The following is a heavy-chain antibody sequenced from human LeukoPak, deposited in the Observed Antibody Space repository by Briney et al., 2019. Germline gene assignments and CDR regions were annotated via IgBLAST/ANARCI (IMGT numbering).Heavy chain of an antibody. J-gene: IGHJ6*03. V-gene: IGHV1-69*05. CDR1: GGTFSSYA. Sequence: SVKVSCKASGGTFSSYAISWVRQAPGQGLEWMGGIIPIFGTANYAQKFQGRVTMTRDTSISTAYMELRSLRSDDTAVYYCARVYNTYYDFWSGHIHYMDVWGKGTTVTVSS. CDR3: ARVYNTYYDFWSGHIHYMDV. D-gene: IGHD3-3*01. CDR2: IIPIFGTA.